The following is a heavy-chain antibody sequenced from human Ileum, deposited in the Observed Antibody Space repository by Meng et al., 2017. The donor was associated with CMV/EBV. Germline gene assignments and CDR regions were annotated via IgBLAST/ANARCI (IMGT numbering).Heavy chain of an antibody. D-gene: IGHD3-3*01. CDR1: GFSFSSYA. CDR3: ASGTYDFWCGYGGDGLDP. Sequence: GESLKISCAASGFSFSSYAIGWVRQTPGKGLEYVSAISSNGASTYYADSVKGRFTISRDNSKNTLYLQMGSLRAEGTAVYYCASGTYDFWCGYGGDGLDPWGQGTPVTVSS. V-gene: IGHV3-64*02. J-gene: IGHJ5*01. CDR2: ISSNGAST.